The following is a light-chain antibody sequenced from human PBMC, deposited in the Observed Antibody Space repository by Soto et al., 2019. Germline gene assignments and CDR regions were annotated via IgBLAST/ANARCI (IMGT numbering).Light chain of an antibody. CDR2: AAS. Sequence: DIQMTQSPSSLSASVGDRVTITCQASQDISNDLNWYQQQPGKAPKLLIYAASNLETGVTSRYSGSGSGTDFTFTISSLQPEDIATYYCQQYDNHLRLTFGGGTKVEIK. CDR3: QQYDNHLRLT. CDR1: QDISND. V-gene: IGKV1-33*01. J-gene: IGKJ4*01.